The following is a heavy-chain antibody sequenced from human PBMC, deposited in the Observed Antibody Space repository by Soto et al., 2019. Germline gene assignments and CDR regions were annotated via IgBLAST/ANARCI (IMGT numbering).Heavy chain of an antibody. Sequence: GASVKVSCKASGGTFSNYAISWVRQAPGHGLEWMGGIIPIFGTANYAPKFQGRVTITADESTTTAYMELSSLRSEDTAVYYCARAALTYCSSTTCYSGNYWGQGTLVTVSS. CDR2: IIPIFGTA. V-gene: IGHV1-69*13. CDR1: GGTFSNYA. J-gene: IGHJ4*02. CDR3: ARAALTYCSSTTCYSGNY. D-gene: IGHD2-2*02.